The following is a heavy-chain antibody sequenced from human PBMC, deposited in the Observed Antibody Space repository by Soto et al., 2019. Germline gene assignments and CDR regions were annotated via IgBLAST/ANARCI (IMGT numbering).Heavy chain of an antibody. CDR2: ISYDGSNK. CDR3: AKDTYYHDSSGYYVFEY. Sequence: QVQLVESGGRVVQPGRSLRLSSAASGFTFSSYGMHWVRQAPGKGLEWVAVISYDGSNKYYADSVKGRFTISRDNSKNTVYLQMNSLRAEDTAVYYCAKDTYYHDSSGYYVFEYWGQGTLVTVSS. CDR1: GFTFSSYG. D-gene: IGHD3-22*01. V-gene: IGHV3-30*18. J-gene: IGHJ4*02.